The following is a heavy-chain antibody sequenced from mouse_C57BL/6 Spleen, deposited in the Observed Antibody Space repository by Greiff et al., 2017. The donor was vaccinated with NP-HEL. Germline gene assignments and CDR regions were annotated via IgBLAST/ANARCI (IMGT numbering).Heavy chain of an antibody. CDR3: ARGGLGRGDFDY. CDR1: GFTFSSYA. J-gene: IGHJ2*01. Sequence: EVQRVESGGGLVKPGGSLKLSCAASGFTFSSYAMSWVRQTPEKRLEWVATISDGGSYTYYPDNVKGRFTISRDNAKNNLYLQMSHLKSEDTAMYYCARGGLGRGDFDYWGQGTTLTVSS. V-gene: IGHV5-4*01. CDR2: ISDGGSYT. D-gene: IGHD4-1*01.